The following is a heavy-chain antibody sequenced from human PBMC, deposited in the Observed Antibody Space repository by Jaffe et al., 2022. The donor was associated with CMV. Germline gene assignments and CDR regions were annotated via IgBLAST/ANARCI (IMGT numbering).Heavy chain of an antibody. V-gene: IGHV4-34*01. J-gene: IGHJ5*02. D-gene: IGHD2-21*02. Sequence: QVQLQQWGAGLLKPSETLSLTCAVYGGSFSGYYWSWIRQPPGKGLEWIGEINHSGSTNYNPSLKSRVTISVDTSKNQFSLKLSSVTAADTAVYYCARGQDLGVVTAQGLKGWFDPWGQGTLVTVSS. CDR1: GGSFSGYY. CDR3: ARGQDLGVVTAQGLKGWFDP. CDR2: INHSGST.